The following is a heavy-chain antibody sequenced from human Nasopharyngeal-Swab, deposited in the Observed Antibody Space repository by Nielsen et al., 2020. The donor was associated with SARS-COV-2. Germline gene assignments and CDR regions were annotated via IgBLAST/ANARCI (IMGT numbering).Heavy chain of an antibody. CDR2: IYYSGST. J-gene: IGHJ4*02. CDR3: ASCSRGGLDGYNNFDY. Sequence: WIRQPPGKGLEWIGYIYYSGSTYYNPSLKSRVTISVDTSKNQFSLKLSSVTAADTAVYYCASCSRGGLDGYNNFDYWGQGTLVTVSS. V-gene: IGHV4-30-4*01. D-gene: IGHD5-24*01.